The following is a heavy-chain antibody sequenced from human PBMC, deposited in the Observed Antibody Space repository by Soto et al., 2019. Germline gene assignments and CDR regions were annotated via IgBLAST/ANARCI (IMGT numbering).Heavy chain of an antibody. J-gene: IGHJ6*02. CDR1: GYIFVNYG. Sequence: QVQLVQSGDEMKKPGASVRVSCKASGYIFVNYGIAWVRQAPGQGLEWMGWISPYTGDTHSASKVQGRLTMTTDTSTSTAYMDLGSLTSDDTDVYYCALVDNYVTPTPQDVWGQGTKVT. CDR3: ALVDNYVTPTPQDV. V-gene: IGHV1-18*01. CDR2: ISPYTGDT. D-gene: IGHD3-16*01.